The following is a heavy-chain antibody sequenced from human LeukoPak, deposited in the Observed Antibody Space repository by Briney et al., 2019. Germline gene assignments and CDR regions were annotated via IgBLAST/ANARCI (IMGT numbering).Heavy chain of an antibody. CDR1: GFTFSSYG. CDR2: ISRDGTNI. D-gene: IGHD3-9*01. CDR3: AETGPTDF. Sequence: GRSLRLSCAASGFTFSSYGMHWVRQAPGKGLEWVAAISRDGTNIHYAESVKGRFTISRDNSKNMLYLQMNSLRAEDTALYYCAETGPTDFWGQGTLVTVSS. V-gene: IGHV3-30*03. J-gene: IGHJ4*02.